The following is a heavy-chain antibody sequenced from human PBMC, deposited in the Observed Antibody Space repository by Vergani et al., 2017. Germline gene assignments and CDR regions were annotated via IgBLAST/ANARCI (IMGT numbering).Heavy chain of an antibody. D-gene: IGHD3-22*01. Sequence: EVQLVESGGGLVHPGGSLRLSCAASGLTFCSYSINWVRQAPGKGLEWISYISSSSSTIYYADSAKGRFTISRDNAKNSLYLQMNSLRAEDTAVYYCARDGPAMYYYDSSAYYRAIFDYWGQGTLVTVSS. CDR1: GLTFCSYS. V-gene: IGHV3-48*01. CDR3: ARDGPAMYYYDSSAYYRAIFDY. J-gene: IGHJ4*02. CDR2: ISSSSSTI.